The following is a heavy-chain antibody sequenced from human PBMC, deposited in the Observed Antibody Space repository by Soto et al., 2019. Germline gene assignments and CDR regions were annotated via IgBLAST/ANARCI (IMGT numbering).Heavy chain of an antibody. CDR2: ISSISKYI. CDR3: ARGRSSGWFDY. D-gene: IGHD6-19*01. J-gene: IGHJ5*01. CDR1: GFTFSNYS. V-gene: IGHV3-21*01. Sequence: EVQLVESGGGLVKPGGSLRVSCAASGFTFSNYSMNWVGQAPGKGLEWVSSISSISKYIYYEASVKGLFTSSRDNAKKSLYLQMNSLRAEDTAVYYCARGRSSGWFDYWGQGTLVTVSA.